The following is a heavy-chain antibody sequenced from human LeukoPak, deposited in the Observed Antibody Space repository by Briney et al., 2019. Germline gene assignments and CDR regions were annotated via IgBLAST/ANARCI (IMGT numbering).Heavy chain of an antibody. CDR1: GFTFSGYG. V-gene: IGHV3-30*02. J-gene: IGHJ4*02. D-gene: IGHD3-22*01. CDR3: VRGVGLYDSSGYFDY. Sequence: GRSLTLSCAASGFTFSGYGMQWVRQAPGKGLEWLAVIRYDGTKKYYADSVRGRFTISRDNSKNTLYLQMNSLRAEDTAVYYCVRGVGLYDSSGYFDYWGQGTLVTVSS. CDR2: IRYDGTKK.